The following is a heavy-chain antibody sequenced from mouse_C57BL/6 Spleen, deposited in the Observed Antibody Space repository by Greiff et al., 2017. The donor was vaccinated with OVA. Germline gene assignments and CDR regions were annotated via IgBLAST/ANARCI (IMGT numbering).Heavy chain of an antibody. CDR1: GYTFTDYN. CDR2: INPNNGGT. V-gene: IGHV1-18*01. D-gene: IGHD1-1*01. J-gene: IGHJ1*03. Sequence: SGPELVKPGASVKIPCKASGYTFTDYNMDWVKQSHGKSLEWIGDINPNNGGTIYNQKFKGKATLTVDKSSSTAYMELRSLTSEDTAVYDGARNIGSSPWYFDVWGTGTTVTVSS. CDR3: ARNIGSSPWYFDV.